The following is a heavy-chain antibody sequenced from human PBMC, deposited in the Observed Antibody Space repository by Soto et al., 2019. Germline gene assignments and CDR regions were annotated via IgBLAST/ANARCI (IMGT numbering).Heavy chain of an antibody. CDR1: GFTFDDYA. Sequence: GGSLRLSCAASGFTFDDYAMHWVRQAPGKGLEWVSGISWNSGSIGYADSVKGRFTISRDNAKNSLYLQMISLRAEDTALYYCAVDCSSPSCYSVYWGQGTLVTVSS. CDR2: ISWNSGSI. CDR3: AVDCSSPSCYSVY. V-gene: IGHV3-9*01. D-gene: IGHD2-2*02. J-gene: IGHJ4*02.